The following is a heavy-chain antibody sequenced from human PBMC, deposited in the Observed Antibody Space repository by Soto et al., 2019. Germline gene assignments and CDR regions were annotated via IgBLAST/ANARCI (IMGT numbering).Heavy chain of an antibody. J-gene: IGHJ5*02. Sequence: QLQLQESGPGLVKPSQTLSLICTVSGASIISDGYYWTWIRQHPGKGLEWLGYIHYSGGATYSPSYTPSLKSRIAISVDTSKRLFSLKLTSLSAADTAVYYCARVPTYCHDSIVYQPFHPWGQGTLVTVSS. D-gene: IGHD2-21*01. V-gene: IGHV4-31*03. CDR1: GASIISDGYY. CDR3: ARVPTYCHDSIVYQPFHP. CDR2: IHYSGGATYSP.